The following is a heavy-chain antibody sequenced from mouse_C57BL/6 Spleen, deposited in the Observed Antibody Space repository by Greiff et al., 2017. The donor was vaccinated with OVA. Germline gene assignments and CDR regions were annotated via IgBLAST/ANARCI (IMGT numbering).Heavy chain of an antibody. CDR2: ISDGGSYT. J-gene: IGHJ4*01. CDR3: AREDY. V-gene: IGHV5-4*01. CDR1: GFTFSSYA. Sequence: EVQGVESGGGLVKPGGSLKLSCAASGFTFSSYAMSWVRQTPEKRLEWVATISDGGSYTYYPDTVKGRFTISRDNAKNNLYLQMSHLKSEDTAMYYCAREDYWGQGTSVTVSS.